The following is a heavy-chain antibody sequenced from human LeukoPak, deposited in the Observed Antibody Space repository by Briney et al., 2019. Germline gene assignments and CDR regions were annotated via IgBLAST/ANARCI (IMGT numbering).Heavy chain of an antibody. D-gene: IGHD3-10*01. V-gene: IGHV4-39*07. CDR1: GGSISSSSYY. Sequence: PSETLSLTCTVSGGSISSSSYYWGWIRQPPGKGLEWIGCIYYSGSTYYNPSLKSRVTISVDKSKNQFSLKLSSVTAADTAVYYCTSGNYYKGFDYWGQGTLVTVSS. CDR2: IYYSGST. CDR3: TSGNYYKGFDY. J-gene: IGHJ4*02.